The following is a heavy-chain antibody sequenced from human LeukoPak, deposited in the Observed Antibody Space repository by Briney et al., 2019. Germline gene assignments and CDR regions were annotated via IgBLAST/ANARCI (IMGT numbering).Heavy chain of an antibody. V-gene: IGHV3-21*01. CDR3: ARDRTAAPFDY. Sequence: PGGSLRLSCAASGFTFSSYCMNWVRQAPGKGLEWVSSISSSSSYIYYADSVKGRFAISRDNAKNSLYLQMNSLRAEDTAVYYCARDRTAAPFDYWGQGTLVTVSS. CDR2: ISSSSSYI. CDR1: GFTFSSYC. D-gene: IGHD6-13*01. J-gene: IGHJ4*02.